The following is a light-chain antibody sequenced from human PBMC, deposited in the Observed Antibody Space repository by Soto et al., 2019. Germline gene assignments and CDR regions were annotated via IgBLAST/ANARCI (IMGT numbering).Light chain of an antibody. Sequence: NFMLTQPHSVSESPGKTVTISCTRSSGSSASNYVQWYQQRPGSAPTTLIYEDDQRPSGVPDRFSGSIDRSSNSASLTISGLKTEDEADYYCQSYDSSNPVVFGGGTKVTVL. V-gene: IGLV6-57*04. CDR2: EDD. CDR1: SGSSASNY. J-gene: IGLJ2*01. CDR3: QSYDSSNPVV.